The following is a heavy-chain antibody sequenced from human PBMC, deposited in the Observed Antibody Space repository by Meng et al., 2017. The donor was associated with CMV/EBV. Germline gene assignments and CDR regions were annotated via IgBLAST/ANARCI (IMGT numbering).Heavy chain of an antibody. J-gene: IGHJ4*02. Sequence: GGSLRLSCAASGFTFSSYAMHWVRQAPGKGLEWMALISYDGSNKYYTDFVKGRFTISRDNSKNTLYLQMNSLRGEDTAVYYCARARQQLADYWGQGTLVTVSS. D-gene: IGHD6-13*01. V-gene: IGHV3-30*04. CDR2: ISYDGSNK. CDR3: ARARQQLADY. CDR1: GFTFSSYA.